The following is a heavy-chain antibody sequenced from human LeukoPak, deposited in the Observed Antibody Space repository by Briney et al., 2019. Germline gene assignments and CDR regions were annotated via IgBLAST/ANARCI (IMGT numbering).Heavy chain of an antibody. CDR3: AREVINYYYYGMDV. CDR1: GFTFSSYW. CDR2: INSDGSST. J-gene: IGHJ6*02. V-gene: IGHV3-74*01. D-gene: IGHD2-21*01. Sequence: GGSLRLSCAASGFTFSSYWMHWVRQAPGKGLVWVSRINSDGSSTSYADSVKGRFTISRDNAKNTLYLQMNSLRAEDTAVYYCAREVINYYYYGMDVWGQGTTVTVSS.